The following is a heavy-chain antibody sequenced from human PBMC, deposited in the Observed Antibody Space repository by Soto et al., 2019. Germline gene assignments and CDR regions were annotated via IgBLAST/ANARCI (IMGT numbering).Heavy chain of an antibody. CDR1: GYTFTRYA. D-gene: IGHD2-15*01. Sequence: QVQLVQSGAEVKKPGASVKVSCKASGYTFTRYAMPWVRQAPGQRLEWMGWINADNGDTKYSQRLQGRVTITRDTSASTAYMELSSLRSDDTAVYYCARYCSGTSCSLFDYWGQGTLVTVSS. CDR2: INADNGDT. J-gene: IGHJ4*02. V-gene: IGHV1-3*01. CDR3: ARYCSGTSCSLFDY.